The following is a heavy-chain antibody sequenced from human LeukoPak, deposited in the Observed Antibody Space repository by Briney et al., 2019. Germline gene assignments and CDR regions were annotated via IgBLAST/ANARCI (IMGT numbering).Heavy chain of an antibody. V-gene: IGHV3-48*03. CDR3: AKDIHIGHGSGWPES. Sequence: GGSLRLSCAASGFTFSSYEMNWVRQAPGKGLEWVSYISSSGSTIYYADSVKGRFTISRDNAKNSLYLQMNSLRAEDTALYYCAKDIHIGHGSGWPESWGQGTLVTVSS. J-gene: IGHJ5*02. D-gene: IGHD6-19*01. CDR2: ISSSGSTI. CDR1: GFTFSSYE.